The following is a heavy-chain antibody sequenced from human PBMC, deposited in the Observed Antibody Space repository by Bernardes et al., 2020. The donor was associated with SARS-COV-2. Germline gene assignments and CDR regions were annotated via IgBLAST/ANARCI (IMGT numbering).Heavy chain of an antibody. CDR3: ARRPGLHINWFDP. Sequence: GESLKISCKGSGYSFSNYWIGWVRQTPGKGLEWMGVIYPGDSDTRYNPSFQGQVTISIDESSNTAYLQWNSLKASDTAMYYCARRPGLHINWFDPWGQGTLVTVSS. CDR1: GYSFSNYW. V-gene: IGHV5-51*01. D-gene: IGHD2-21*01. J-gene: IGHJ5*02. CDR2: IYPGDSDT.